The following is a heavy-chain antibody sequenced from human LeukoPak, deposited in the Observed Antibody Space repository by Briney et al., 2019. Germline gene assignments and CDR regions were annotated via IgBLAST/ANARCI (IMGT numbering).Heavy chain of an antibody. D-gene: IGHD3-22*01. CDR2: IYYSGST. Sequence: SETLSLTCTVSGGSISSYYWSWIRQHPRKGLEWIGYIYYSGSTYYNPSLKSRVTISVDTSKTQFSLKLSFVTAADTAVYYCAREGNYYDSSGYLDDWGQGTLVTVSS. CDR1: GGSISSYY. CDR3: AREGNYYDSSGYLDD. V-gene: IGHV4-59*06. J-gene: IGHJ4*02.